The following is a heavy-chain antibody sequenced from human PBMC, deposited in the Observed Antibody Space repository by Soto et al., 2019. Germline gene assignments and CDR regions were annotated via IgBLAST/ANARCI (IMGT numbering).Heavy chain of an antibody. Sequence: PGGSLRLSCTASGFNTRFYSMSWVRQTPGKGLEWVAALSRSGGATYYADSVRGRFTISRDASKDTLFLRMSNLRAEDTALYYCSKGEMSTIRNSFDPWGQGTLVTVSS. CDR3: SKGEMSTIRNSFDP. V-gene: IGHV3-23*01. CDR1: GFNTRFYS. D-gene: IGHD1-7*01. J-gene: IGHJ5*02. CDR2: LSRSGGAT.